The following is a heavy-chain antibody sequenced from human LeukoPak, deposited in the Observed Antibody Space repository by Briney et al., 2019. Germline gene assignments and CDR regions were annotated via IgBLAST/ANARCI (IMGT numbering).Heavy chain of an antibody. CDR2: INAGSGKA. CDR1: GYIFTNYA. V-gene: IGHV1-3*01. Sequence: ASVTVTCTASGYIFTNYAIHWVRQAPGQRLEWMGWINAGSGKANYSQKFRGRVTLTRDTTASTAYMEPSSLRSEDTAVYYCARGYYDLLTGHVVTYYFDYWGQGTLATVSS. D-gene: IGHD3-9*01. J-gene: IGHJ4*02. CDR3: ARGYYDLLTGHVVTYYFDY.